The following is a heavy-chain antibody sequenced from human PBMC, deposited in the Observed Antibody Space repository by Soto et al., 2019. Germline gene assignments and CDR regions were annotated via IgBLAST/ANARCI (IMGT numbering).Heavy chain of an antibody. CDR1: GGTFSSYA. J-gene: IGHJ6*02. D-gene: IGHD1-20*01. V-gene: IGHV1-69*13. CDR3: AMYNWNHPYYYYGMDV. Sequence: ASVKVSCKASGGTFSSYAISWVRQAPGQGLEWMGGIIPIFGTANYAQKFQGRVTITADESTSTAYMELSSLRSEDTAVYYCAMYNWNHPYYYYGMDVWGQGTTVTVSS. CDR2: IIPIFGTA.